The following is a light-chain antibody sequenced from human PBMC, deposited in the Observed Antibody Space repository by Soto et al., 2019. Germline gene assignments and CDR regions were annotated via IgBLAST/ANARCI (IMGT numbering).Light chain of an antibody. V-gene: IGKV3-20*01. J-gene: IGKJ1*01. CDR1: QSVSSSY. Sequence: EIGLTQSPGTLSLSPGERATLSCRASQSVSSSYLAWYQQQPGQAPRLLIYGASSRATGIPDRFSGSGSGSDVTLTISRLEPEDFAVYYCQQYRSSSWTFGQGTKVEIK. CDR2: GAS. CDR3: QQYRSSSWT.